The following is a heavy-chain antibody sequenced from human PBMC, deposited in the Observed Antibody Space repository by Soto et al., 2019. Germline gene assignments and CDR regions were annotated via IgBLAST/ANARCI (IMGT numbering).Heavy chain of an antibody. CDR2: ISGSGGST. CDR1: GFTSSSYA. Sequence: EVQLLESGGGLVQPGGSLRLSCAASGFTSSSYAMSWVRQAPGEGLEWVSGISGSGGSTNYADSVKGRFTISRDNSKNTLYLQMNSLRAEDTAVYYCAKGYSKKSVYYGMDVWGQGTTVTVSS. V-gene: IGHV3-23*01. D-gene: IGHD4-4*01. CDR3: AKGYSKKSVYYGMDV. J-gene: IGHJ6*02.